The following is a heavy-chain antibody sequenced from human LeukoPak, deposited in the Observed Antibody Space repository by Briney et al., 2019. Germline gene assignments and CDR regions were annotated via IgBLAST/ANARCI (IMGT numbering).Heavy chain of an antibody. V-gene: IGHV4-39*07. CDR3: ARESPPPAVLLWFGELLEDY. CDR1: GGSISSSSYY. J-gene: IGHJ4*02. Sequence: PSETLSLTCTVSGGSISSSSYYWGWIRQPPGKGLEWIGSNYYSGSTYYNPSLKSRVTISVDTSKNQFSLKLSSVTAADTAVYYCARESPPPAVLLWFGELLEDYWGQGTLVTVSS. CDR2: NYYSGST. D-gene: IGHD3-10*01.